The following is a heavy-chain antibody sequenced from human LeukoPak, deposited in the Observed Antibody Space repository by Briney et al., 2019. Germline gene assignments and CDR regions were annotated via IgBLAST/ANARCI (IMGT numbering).Heavy chain of an antibody. CDR3: ARDPLSVGMDV. CDR2: ISGYNGNT. J-gene: IGHJ6*04. CDR1: GYTFTSYG. V-gene: IGHV1-18*04. Sequence: ASVKVSCKASGYTFTSYGISWVQQAPGQGLEWTGWISGYNGNTNYAQKVQGRVTMTTDTSTSTAYMELRSLRSDDTAVYYCARDPLSVGMDVWGKGTTVTVSS.